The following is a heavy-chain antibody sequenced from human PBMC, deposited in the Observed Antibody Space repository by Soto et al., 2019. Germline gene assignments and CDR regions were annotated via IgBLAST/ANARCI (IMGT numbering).Heavy chain of an antibody. CDR1: GYTFTSYG. J-gene: IGHJ6*02. Sequence: ASVKVSCKASGYTFTSYGISWVRQAPGQGLERMGWISAYNGNTNYAQKFQGRVTITADESTSTAYMELSSLRSEDTAVYYCAREGLVLVPTTVNSDYYYYAMDVWGQGTTVTVSS. CDR3: AREGLVLVPTTVNSDYYYYAMDV. CDR2: ISAYNGNT. V-gene: IGHV1-18*01. D-gene: IGHD2-2*01.